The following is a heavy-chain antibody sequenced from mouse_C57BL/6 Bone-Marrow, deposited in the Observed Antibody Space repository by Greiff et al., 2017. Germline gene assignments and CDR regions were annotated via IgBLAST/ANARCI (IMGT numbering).Heavy chain of an antibody. CDR3: TAGYYYGSKDWYFDV. Sequence: EVQLQQSGAELVRPGASVKLSCTASGFNFTDDYMPWVKQRPEQGLEWIGWIDPESGDTEYASKFQGKATITTDTSSNTAYLQLSSLTSENTAVYYGTAGYYYGSKDWYFDVWGTGTTVTVSS. V-gene: IGHV14-4*01. J-gene: IGHJ1*03. CDR2: IDPESGDT. D-gene: IGHD1-1*01. CDR1: GFNFTDDY.